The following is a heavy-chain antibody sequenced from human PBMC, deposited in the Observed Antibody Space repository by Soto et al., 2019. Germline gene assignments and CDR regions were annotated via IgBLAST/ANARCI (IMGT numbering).Heavy chain of an antibody. D-gene: IGHD5-12*01. CDR3: ATGGGAYGGGWFDP. J-gene: IGHJ5*02. Sequence: QVQLVESGGGVVQPGRSLRLSCAASGFTFSNYAMHRVRQAPGKGLDWVALISYDGSNKFYADSVKGRFTISRDNSKNTLYLQMNRLRPEDTAVYYWATGGGAYGGGWFDPWGQGTLVTVSS. V-gene: IGHV3-30-3*01. CDR1: GFTFSNYA. CDR2: ISYDGSNK.